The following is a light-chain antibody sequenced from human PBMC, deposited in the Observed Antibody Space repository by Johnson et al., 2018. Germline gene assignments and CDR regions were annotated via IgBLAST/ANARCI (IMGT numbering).Light chain of an antibody. V-gene: IGLV1-51*02. CDR3: GTWDRSLSAGNV. CDR2: ENN. CDR1: SSNIGNNY. J-gene: IGLJ1*01. Sequence: QSVLTQPPSVSAAPGQKVTISCSGSSSNIGNNYVSWYQQLQGTAPKLLIYENNKRPSGIPDRFSGSKSGTSATLGITGLQTGDEAGYYCGTWDRSLSAGNVFGTGTKVTVL.